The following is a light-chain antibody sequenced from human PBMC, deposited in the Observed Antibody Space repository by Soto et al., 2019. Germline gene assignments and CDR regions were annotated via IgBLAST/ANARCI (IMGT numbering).Light chain of an antibody. J-gene: IGKJ4*01. Sequence: EIVMTQSPATLSVSPGERVTLSCRASQSVSSNLGWYQQKPGQAPRLLIYSASTRATGIPARFSGSGSGTDFTLTITSLQSEDFSIYYCQQCHNCPLTFGVGTKVQIQ. CDR3: QQCHNCPLT. V-gene: IGKV3-15*01. CDR2: SAS. CDR1: QSVSSN.